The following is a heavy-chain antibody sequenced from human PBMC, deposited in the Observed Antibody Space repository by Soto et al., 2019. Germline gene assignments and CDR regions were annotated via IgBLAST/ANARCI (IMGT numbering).Heavy chain of an antibody. CDR3: TRAGFREYGFFDY. V-gene: IGHV1-18*04. CDR2: VSGYNGNT. D-gene: IGHD4-17*01. CDR1: GFHFRSYL. J-gene: IGHJ4*02. Sequence: QVQVVQSGVAVKKPGASVRVSCKGSGFHFRSYLITWVRQVPGQGPEWMGWVSGYNGNTNYAEKFRGRVTMTADTSTNIGYMELRSLRSDDTATYYCTRAGFREYGFFDYWGQGTLVTVSS.